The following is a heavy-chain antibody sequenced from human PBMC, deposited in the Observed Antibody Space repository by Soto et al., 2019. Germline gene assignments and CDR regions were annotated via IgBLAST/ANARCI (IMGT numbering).Heavy chain of an antibody. V-gene: IGHV1-18*01. J-gene: IGHJ6*02. CDR2: ISAYNGNT. CDR1: GYTFTSYG. Sequence: QVQLVQSGAEVKKPGASVKVSCKASGYTFTSYGISWVRQAPGQGLEWMGWISAYNGNTNNAQKLQGRVTMTTDTATSTAYMELRSPRSDDPTVYYCARDGVDTATGYYYGMDIWGQGTTVTVSS. D-gene: IGHD5-18*01. CDR3: ARDGVDTATGYYYGMDI.